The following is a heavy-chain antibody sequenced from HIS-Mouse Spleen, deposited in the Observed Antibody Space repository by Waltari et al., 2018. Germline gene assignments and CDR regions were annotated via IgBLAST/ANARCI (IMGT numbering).Heavy chain of an antibody. CDR3: AREIPYSSSWYDWYFDL. J-gene: IGHJ2*01. D-gene: IGHD6-13*01. CDR1: GGSISSSSYY. Sequence: QLQLQESGPGLVKPSETLSLTCTVSGGSISSSSYYWGWIRQPPGKGLELIGRIYYSGSTYYTPSLKSRVTISVDTSKNQFSLKLSSVTAADTAVYYCAREIPYSSSWYDWYFDLWGRGTLVTVSS. V-gene: IGHV4-39*07. CDR2: IYYSGST.